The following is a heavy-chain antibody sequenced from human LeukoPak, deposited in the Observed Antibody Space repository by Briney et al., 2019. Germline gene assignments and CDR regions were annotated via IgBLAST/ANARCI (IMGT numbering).Heavy chain of an antibody. J-gene: IGHJ5*02. CDR1: GYTFTSYY. CDR3: AREAVGDSSRGGNWFDP. V-gene: IGHV1-46*03. CDR2: INPSGGST. D-gene: IGHD6-13*01. Sequence: ASVKVSCKASGYTFTSYYMPWVRQAPGQGLEWMGIINPSGGSTSYAQKFQGRVTMTRDTSTSTVYMELSSLRSEDTAVYYCAREAVGDSSRGGNWFDPWGQGTLVTVSS.